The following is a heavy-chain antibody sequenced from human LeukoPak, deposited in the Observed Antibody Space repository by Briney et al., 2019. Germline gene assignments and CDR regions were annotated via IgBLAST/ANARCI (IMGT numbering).Heavy chain of an antibody. Sequence: PGGSLRLSCAASGFTFSSYGMHWVRQAPGKGLEWVAFIRYDGSNKYYADSVKGRFTISRDNSKNTLYLQMNSLRAEDTAVYYCAKGGQQLAPWYFDYWGQGTLVTVSS. CDR2: IRYDGSNK. CDR1: GFTFSSYG. CDR3: AKGGQQLAPWYFDY. V-gene: IGHV3-30*02. J-gene: IGHJ4*02. D-gene: IGHD6-13*01.